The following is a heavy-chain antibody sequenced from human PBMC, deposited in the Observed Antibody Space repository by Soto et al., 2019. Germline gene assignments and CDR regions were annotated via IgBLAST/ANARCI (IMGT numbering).Heavy chain of an antibody. CDR3: AKDLVSSSWYYYGMDV. Sequence: QVQLVESGGGVVQPGRSLRLSCAASGFTFSSYGMHWVRQAPGKGLEWVAVISYDGSNKYYADSVKGRFTISRDNSKNTLYLQMNSLRAEDTAVYYCAKDLVSSSWYYYGMDVWGQGTTVTVSS. CDR1: GFTFSSYG. J-gene: IGHJ6*02. V-gene: IGHV3-30*18. CDR2: ISYDGSNK. D-gene: IGHD6-13*01.